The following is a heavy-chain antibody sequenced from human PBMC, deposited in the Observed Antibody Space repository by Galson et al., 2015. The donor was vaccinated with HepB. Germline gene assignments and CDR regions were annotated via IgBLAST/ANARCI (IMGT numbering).Heavy chain of an antibody. CDR1: GYTFTSYG. V-gene: IGHV1-18*04. Sequence: SVKVSCKASGYTFTSYGISWVRQAPGQGLEWMGWISAYNGNTNYAQKLQGRVTMTTDTSTSTAYMELRSLRSDDTAVYYCARGVGHCYDSTGYSNVDSWGQGTLVTVSS. CDR2: ISAYNGNT. J-gene: IGHJ4*02. D-gene: IGHD3-22*01. CDR3: ARGVGHCYDSTGYSNVDS.